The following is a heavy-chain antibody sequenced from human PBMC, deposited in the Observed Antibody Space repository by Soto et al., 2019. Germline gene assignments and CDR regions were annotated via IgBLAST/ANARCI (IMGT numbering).Heavy chain of an antibody. CDR1: GYTFTGYY. V-gene: IGHV1-2*04. J-gene: IGHJ5*02. Sequence: ASVKVSCKASGYTFTGYYMHWVRQAPGQGLEWMGWINPNSGGTNYAQKFQGWVTMTRDTSISTAYMELSRLRSDDTAVYYCARAPPAAIVNWFDPWGQGTLVTVSS. D-gene: IGHD2-2*01. CDR3: ARAPPAAIVNWFDP. CDR2: INPNSGGT.